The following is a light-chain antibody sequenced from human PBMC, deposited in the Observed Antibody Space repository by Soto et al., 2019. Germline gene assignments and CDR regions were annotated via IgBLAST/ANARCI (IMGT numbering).Light chain of an antibody. Sequence: AIRMTQSPSSLSASTGDRVTITCRASQGISSYLAWYRQKPGKAPKLLIYAASTLQSGVPLRFSGSGSGTDFTLTISCLQSEDFATYYCQQFNSYPPPITFGQGTRLEIK. V-gene: IGKV1-8*01. CDR2: AAS. CDR3: QQFNSYPPPIT. J-gene: IGKJ5*01. CDR1: QGISSY.